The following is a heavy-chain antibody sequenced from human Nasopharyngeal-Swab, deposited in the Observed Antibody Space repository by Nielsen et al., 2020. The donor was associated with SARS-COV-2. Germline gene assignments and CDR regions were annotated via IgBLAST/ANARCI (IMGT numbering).Heavy chain of an antibody. CDR2: LYHSGRT. CDR3: ARERPGYSSGWFNWFDP. CDR1: GGSISSSNW. J-gene: IGHJ5*02. D-gene: IGHD6-19*01. Sequence: SETLSLTCAVSGGSISSSNWWSWVRQPPGKGLEWIGELYHSGRTNYNPSLKRRVTISVDKSKNHFSLNLSSVTAADTAVYYCARERPGYSSGWFNWFDPWGQGTLVTVSP. V-gene: IGHV4-4*02.